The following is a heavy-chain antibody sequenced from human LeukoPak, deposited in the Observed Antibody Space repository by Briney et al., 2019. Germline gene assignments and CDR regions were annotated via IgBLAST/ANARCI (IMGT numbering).Heavy chain of an antibody. CDR1: GFMFTDHA. J-gene: IGHJ4*02. D-gene: IGHD4-17*01. V-gene: IGHV3-23*01. CDR2: ISGSGTTT. Sequence: GGSLRLSCAASGFMFTDHALSWVRQAPGKGLEWVSSISGSGTTTYYADSVKGRFAISRDNSKNTLYLQMNSLRAEDTAVYYCAKGPDYGDYVGFDYWGQGTLVTVSS. CDR3: AKGPDYGDYVGFDY.